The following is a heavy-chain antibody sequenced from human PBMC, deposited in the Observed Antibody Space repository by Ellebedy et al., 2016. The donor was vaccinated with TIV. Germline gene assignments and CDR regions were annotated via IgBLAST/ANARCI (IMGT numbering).Heavy chain of an antibody. V-gene: IGHV3-7*04. Sequence: GGSLRLSXAASGFTFSGYWISWARQAPGKGLEWVANIKEDGSEKYYVDSVKGRFTISRDNAKNSLYLQMNSLRAEDTAVYFCARGEGWIDNWGQGTLVTVSS. CDR2: IKEDGSEK. CDR1: GFTFSGYW. CDR3: ARGEGWIDN. D-gene: IGHD5-24*01. J-gene: IGHJ4*02.